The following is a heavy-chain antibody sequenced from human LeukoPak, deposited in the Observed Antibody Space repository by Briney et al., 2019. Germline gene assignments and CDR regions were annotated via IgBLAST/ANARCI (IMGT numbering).Heavy chain of an antibody. CDR2: INHSGST. Sequence: SETLSLTCAVYGGSFSGYYWSWIRQPPGKGLEWIGEINHSGSTNYNPSLKSRVTISVDTSKNQFSLKLSSVTAADTAVYYCARRGYSYGYARDYWGQGTLVTVSS. CDR1: GGSFSGYY. D-gene: IGHD5-18*01. V-gene: IGHV4-34*01. CDR3: ARRGYSYGYARDY. J-gene: IGHJ4*02.